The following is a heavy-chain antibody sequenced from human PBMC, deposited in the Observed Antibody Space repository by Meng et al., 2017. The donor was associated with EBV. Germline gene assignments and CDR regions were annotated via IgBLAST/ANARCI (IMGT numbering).Heavy chain of an antibody. D-gene: IGHD3-9*01. V-gene: IGHV4-34*01. CDR3: ARVSPKRYFDYLAPPDY. Sequence: QVQLQQWGAGLLKPSETLSLTSAVYGGSVNGYFWSWIRQPPGKGLEWIGELHHSGSTNYNPSLKSRLRISVDTSKNQFSLNLTSVTAADTAVYYCARVSPKRYFDYLAPPDYWGQGTLGTVSS. CDR1: GGSVNGYF. CDR2: LHHSGST. J-gene: IGHJ4*02.